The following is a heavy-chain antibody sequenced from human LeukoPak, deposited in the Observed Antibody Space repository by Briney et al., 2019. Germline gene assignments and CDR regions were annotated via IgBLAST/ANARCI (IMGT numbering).Heavy chain of an antibody. CDR3: ARNAEVVPAATKLYYLTY. CDR1: GYTFTGYY. J-gene: IGHJ4*02. D-gene: IGHD2-2*01. V-gene: IGHV1-2*02. Sequence: GASVKVSCKASGYTFTGYYMHWVRQAPGQGLEWMGWINPNSGGTNYAQKFQGRVTMTRGTSISTAYMELSRLRSDDTAVYYCARNAEVVPAATKLYYLTYGGQETLV. CDR2: INPNSGGT.